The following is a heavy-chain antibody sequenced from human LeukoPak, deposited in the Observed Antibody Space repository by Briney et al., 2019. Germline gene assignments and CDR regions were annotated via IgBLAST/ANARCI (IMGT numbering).Heavy chain of an antibody. V-gene: IGHV4-4*07. D-gene: IGHD6-13*01. CDR2: IHASGNS. J-gene: IGHJ4*02. Sequence: SETLSLTCTVSGGSISSYYWSWIRQPAGKGLEWIGRIHASGNSNYNPSFKSRDTMSVDTSKNQFSLNLSSVTAADTAVYFCASEIAAAGRGIGYWGQGTLATVSS. CDR1: GGSISSYY. CDR3: ASEIAAAGRGIGY.